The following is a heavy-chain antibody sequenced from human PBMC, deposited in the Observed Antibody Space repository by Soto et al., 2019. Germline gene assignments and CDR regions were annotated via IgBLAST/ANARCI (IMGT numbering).Heavy chain of an antibody. V-gene: IGHV1-46*03. CDR1: GYTFTSYY. CDR3: TADPANEENDAFDV. D-gene: IGHD1-1*01. CDR2: IHPSGAVT. J-gene: IGHJ3*01. Sequence: QVQLVQSGAEVKKPGASVKVSCKASGYTFTSYYVHWVRQAPGQGLEWMGIIHPSGAVTNYAQKFHGRVTMTRDTSTSTVYMELSSLRSEDTAVYYCTADPANEENDAFDVWGQGTMVTVSS.